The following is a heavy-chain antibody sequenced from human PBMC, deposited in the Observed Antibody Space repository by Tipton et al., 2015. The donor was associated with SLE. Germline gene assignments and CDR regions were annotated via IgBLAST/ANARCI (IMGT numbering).Heavy chain of an antibody. CDR2: IHYSGRP. D-gene: IGHD1-1*01. CDR1: GGSIRSGNAY. V-gene: IGHV4-39*07. Sequence: TLSLTCSVSGGSIRSGNAYWGWIRQPPGKGLEWIGYIHYSGRPYTSPSLGSRVTLSVDTSKNQFSLNVNSVTVADTTLYYCARMGRSATTDFWGQGTLVAVSS. CDR3: ARMGRSATTDF. J-gene: IGHJ4*02.